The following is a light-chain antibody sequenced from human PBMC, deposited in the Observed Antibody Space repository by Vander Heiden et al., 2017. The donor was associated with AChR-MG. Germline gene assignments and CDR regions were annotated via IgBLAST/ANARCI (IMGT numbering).Light chain of an antibody. CDR1: QNIYNY. V-gene: IGKV1-39*01. J-gene: IGKJ2*01. CDR3: QQRDYTLST. Sequence: DIQMTKSPSSLSASIGDRVTITCRASQNIYNYLNWYQQKPGKAPKVLIYAASNLQSGVPSRCSGSGAGTDFTLTISRLQPEDFATYYCQQRDYTLSTFGQWTKLDIK. CDR2: AAS.